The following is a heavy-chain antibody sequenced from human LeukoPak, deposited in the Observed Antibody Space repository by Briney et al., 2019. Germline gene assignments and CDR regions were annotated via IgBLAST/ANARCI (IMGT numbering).Heavy chain of an antibody. D-gene: IGHD3-16*01. CDR1: GFTFSGSA. V-gene: IGHV3-73*01. J-gene: IGHJ4*02. Sequence: GGSLKLSCAASGFTFSGSAMHWVRQASGKGLEWVGHIRSKANSYATAYAASVKGRFTISRDDSKNTAYLQMNSLKTEDTAVYYCTRAGDDYVWEDFDYWGQGTLVTISS. CDR3: TRAGDDYVWEDFDY. CDR2: IRSKANSYAT.